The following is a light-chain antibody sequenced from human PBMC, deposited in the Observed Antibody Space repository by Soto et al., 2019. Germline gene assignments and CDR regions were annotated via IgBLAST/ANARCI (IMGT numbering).Light chain of an antibody. CDR1: NSDIGSYSH. CDR3: SSYTSSSNYV. CDR2: EVS. V-gene: IGLV2-14*01. Sequence: QSALTQPASVSGSPGQSITISCTGTNSDIGSYSHVAWYQQYPGKTPKLIIYEVSYRPSGVSHRFSGSKSGITASLTISGLQAEDEADYYCSSYTSSSNYVFGTGTKVTVL. J-gene: IGLJ1*01.